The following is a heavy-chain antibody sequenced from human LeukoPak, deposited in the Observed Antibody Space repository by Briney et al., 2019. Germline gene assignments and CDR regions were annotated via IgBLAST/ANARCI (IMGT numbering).Heavy chain of an antibody. CDR1: GYTFTSYY. Sequence: ASVKVSCKASGYTFTSYYMLWVRQAPGQGLEWMGVTNPSGGGTSYAQKFQGRVTMTRDTSTSTVYMELSSLRSEDTAVYYCARRDTAMVTIDYWGQGTLVTVSS. J-gene: IGHJ4*02. CDR2: TNPSGGGT. CDR3: ARRDTAMVTIDY. D-gene: IGHD5-18*01. V-gene: IGHV1-46*01.